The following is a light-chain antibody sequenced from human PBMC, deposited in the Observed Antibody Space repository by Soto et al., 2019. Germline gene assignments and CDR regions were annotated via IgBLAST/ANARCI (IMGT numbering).Light chain of an antibody. V-gene: IGKV3-15*01. Sequence: EIVMTQSPATLSVSPGERATLSCRASQSISSNLAWYQQIPGQAPRILIYGASTRATGVPARFSGRGSGTEFTLTISSLQSEDFAVYYCQQYNTWPPISTFGQGTKLEIK. CDR3: QQYNTWPPIST. CDR1: QSISSN. CDR2: GAS. J-gene: IGKJ2*01.